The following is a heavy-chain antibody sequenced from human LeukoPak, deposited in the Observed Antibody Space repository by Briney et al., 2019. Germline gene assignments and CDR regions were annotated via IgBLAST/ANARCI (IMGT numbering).Heavy chain of an antibody. CDR2: INHSGST. J-gene: IGHJ4*02. D-gene: IGHD5-18*01. Sequence: PSETLSLTCAIYGGSCSGYYWSWIRQPPGKGLEWIGEINHSGSTNYNPSLKSRVSISIDTSKNQFSLRLSSVTAAETAVYYCARARGYSYGSEFDHWGQGALVTVSS. CDR1: GGSCSGYY. CDR3: ARARGYSYGSEFDH. V-gene: IGHV4-34*01.